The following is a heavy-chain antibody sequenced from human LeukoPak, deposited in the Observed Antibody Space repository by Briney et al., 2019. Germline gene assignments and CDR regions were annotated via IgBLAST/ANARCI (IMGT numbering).Heavy chain of an antibody. D-gene: IGHD3-10*01. J-gene: IGHJ4*02. V-gene: IGHV3-43*02. Sequence: GGSLRLSCAASGVTFDDYAMHWVRQAPGKGLEWVSLISGDGGSTYYADSVKGRFTISRDNSKNSLYLQMNSLRTEDTALYYCAKVGIGNYYGSGSSDYWGQGTLVTVSS. CDR1: GVTFDDYA. CDR3: AKVGIGNYYGSGSSDY. CDR2: ISGDGGST.